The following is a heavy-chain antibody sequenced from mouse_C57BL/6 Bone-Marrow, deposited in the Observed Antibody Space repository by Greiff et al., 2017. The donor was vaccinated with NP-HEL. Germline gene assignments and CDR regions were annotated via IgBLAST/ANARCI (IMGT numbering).Heavy chain of an antibody. CDR1: GYTFTSYW. CDR2: IHPNSGST. J-gene: IGHJ1*03. V-gene: IGHV1-64*01. CDR3: ASYGSSHYWYFDV. D-gene: IGHD1-1*01. Sequence: QVQLQQPGAELVKPGASVKLSCKASGYTFTSYWMHWVKQRPGQGLEWIGMIHPNSGSTNYNEKFKSKATLTVDKSSSTAYMQLSSLTSEDSAVYYCASYGSSHYWYFDVWGTGTTVTVSS.